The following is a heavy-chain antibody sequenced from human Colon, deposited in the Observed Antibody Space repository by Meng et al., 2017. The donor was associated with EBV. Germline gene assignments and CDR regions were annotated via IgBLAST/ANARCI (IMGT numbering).Heavy chain of an antibody. CDR2: IFHSGSN. CDR1: VGGGSRRTG. J-gene: IGHJ4*02. V-gene: IGHV4-4*02. CDR3: ARVGAYCGGDCYHPR. D-gene: IGHD2-21*02. Sequence: QMRRWGPGQVQLTRSLSLPCPVSVGGGSRRTGWSCVRQPPGERLEWMGEIFHSGSNNYYQSLKSRVTISVDESKNQFSLRLSSVTAADTAVDYCARVGAYCGGDCYHPRWGQGTLVTVSS.